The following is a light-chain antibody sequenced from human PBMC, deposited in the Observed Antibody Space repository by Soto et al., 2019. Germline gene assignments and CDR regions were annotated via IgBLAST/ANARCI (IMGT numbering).Light chain of an antibody. Sequence: DIQMTQSPSSLSASVGDSVTITCRASQSVSRHLNWYQQKPGEAPKLLIYAASSLQRGVPSRFSGSGSGTEFTLTINNLQPEDFATYSCQQSYSTPRMYTFGLGTKLEIK. CDR1: QSVSRH. J-gene: IGKJ2*01. CDR3: QQSYSTPRMYT. V-gene: IGKV1-39*01. CDR2: AAS.